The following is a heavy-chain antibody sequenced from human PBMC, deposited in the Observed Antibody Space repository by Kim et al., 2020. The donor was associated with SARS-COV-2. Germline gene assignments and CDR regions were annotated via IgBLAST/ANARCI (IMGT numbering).Heavy chain of an antibody. CDR1: GFTFSSYS. CDR3: AREITVDTAMDTRAS. V-gene: IGHV3-21*01. J-gene: IGHJ5*02. D-gene: IGHD5-18*01. CDR2: ISSSSSYI. Sequence: GGSLRLSCAASGFTFSSYSMNWVRQAPGKGLEWVSSISSSSSYIYYADSVKGRFTISRDNAKNSLYLQMNSLRAEDTAVYYCAREITVDTAMDTRASWGQGTLVTVSS.